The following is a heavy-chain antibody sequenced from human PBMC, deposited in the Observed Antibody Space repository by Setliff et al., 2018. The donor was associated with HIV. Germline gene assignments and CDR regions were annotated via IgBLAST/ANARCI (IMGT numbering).Heavy chain of an antibody. V-gene: IGHV4-61*09. CDR2: IYTSGST. Sequence: PSETLSLTCTVSGGSISSGSYYWSWIRQPAGKGLERIGHIYTSGSTNYNPSLKSRVTISVDTSKNQFSLKLSSVTAADTAVYYCARDRGIAALSYYYYYMDVWGKGTTVTVSS. D-gene: IGHD6-25*01. J-gene: IGHJ6*03. CDR3: ARDRGIAALSYYYYYMDV. CDR1: GGSISSGSYY.